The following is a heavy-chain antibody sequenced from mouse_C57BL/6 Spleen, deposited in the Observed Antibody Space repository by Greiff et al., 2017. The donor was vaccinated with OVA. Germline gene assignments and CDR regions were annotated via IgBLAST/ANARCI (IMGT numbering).Heavy chain of an antibody. CDR2: INPNNGGT. J-gene: IGHJ2*01. CDR3: ARSETGYFDY. V-gene: IGHV1-26*01. D-gene: IGHD4-1*01. Sequence: EVQLQQSGTELVKPGASVKISCKASGYTFTDYYMNWVKQSHGKSLEWIGDINPNNGGTSYNQKFKGKATLTVDKSSSTAYMELRSLTSEDSAVYYCARSETGYFDYWGQGTTLTVSS. CDR1: GYTFTDYY.